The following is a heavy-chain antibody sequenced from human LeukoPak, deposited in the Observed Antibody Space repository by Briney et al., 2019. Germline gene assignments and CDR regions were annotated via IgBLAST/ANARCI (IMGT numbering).Heavy chain of an antibody. V-gene: IGHV4-30-4*08. D-gene: IGHD2/OR15-2a*01. CDR2: ISSRGNT. J-gene: IGHJ5*02. CDR1: GGSITHVDFY. Sequence: PSETLSLTCTVSGGSITHVDFYWSWIRQFPGKGLEWIGYISSRGNTYYTPALRSRVAISADTSRNQIALNLSSVTAADTAIYYCARDPNRGLDRWGQGILVTVSS. CDR3: ARDPNRGLDR.